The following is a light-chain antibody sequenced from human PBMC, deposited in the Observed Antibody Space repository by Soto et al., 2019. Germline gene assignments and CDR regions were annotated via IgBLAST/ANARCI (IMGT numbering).Light chain of an antibody. Sequence: QSALTQPASVSGSPGQSITISCTGTSSDVGGYNYVSWYQQHPGIAPKLLIYGVTNRPSGVSTRFSGSKSGNTASLTICGLQAEDEADYHCSSYTSASTLLYLFGTGTKVTVL. CDR2: GVT. CDR1: SSDVGGYNY. CDR3: SSYTSASTLLYL. V-gene: IGLV2-14*01. J-gene: IGLJ1*01.